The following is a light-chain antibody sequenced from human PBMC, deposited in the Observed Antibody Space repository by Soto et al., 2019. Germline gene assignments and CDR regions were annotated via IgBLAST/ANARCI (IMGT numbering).Light chain of an antibody. J-gene: IGLJ1*01. CDR3: SSYAGNNNLV. Sequence: QSVLPQPPSASGSPGQSVTVSCTGTSSDVGGYDYVSWYQHHPGKAPKLLIYEVSKRPSGVPDRFSGSKSGNTASLTVSGLQAEDEADYYCSSYAGNNNLVFGTGTRSPS. V-gene: IGLV2-8*01. CDR1: SSDVGGYDY. CDR2: EVS.